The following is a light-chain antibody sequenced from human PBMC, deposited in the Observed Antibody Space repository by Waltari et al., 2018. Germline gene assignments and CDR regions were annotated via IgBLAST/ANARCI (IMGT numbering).Light chain of an antibody. V-gene: IGLV2-23*01. J-gene: IGLJ3*02. Sequence: QSALAQPASVSGSPGQSITISCTGTSSDVGSYNLVSWYQQHPGKAPKRMIYEGSKRPSGVSNRCSGSKSGNTASLTISGLQAEDEADYHCCSYAGSSTWVFGGGTKLTVL. CDR2: EGS. CDR3: CSYAGSSTWV. CDR1: SSDVGSYNL.